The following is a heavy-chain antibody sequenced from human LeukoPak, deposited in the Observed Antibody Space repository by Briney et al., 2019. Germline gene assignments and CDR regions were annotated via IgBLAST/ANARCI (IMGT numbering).Heavy chain of an antibody. CDR3: ARVSATTEGIGY. CDR2: INPLLDVE. CDR1: GDTFSAYT. J-gene: IGHJ4*02. Sequence: SVKVSCKTSGDTFSAYTIAWVRQDPGQGLEWMGRINPLLDVEDYAEKFQGRVTMTADRSTKTAYMELRNLKSEDTAVYYCARVSATTEGIGYWGQGTLVTVSS. D-gene: IGHD4-17*01. V-gene: IGHV1-69*02.